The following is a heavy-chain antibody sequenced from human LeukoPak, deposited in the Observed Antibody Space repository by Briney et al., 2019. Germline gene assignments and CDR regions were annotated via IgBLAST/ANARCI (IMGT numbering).Heavy chain of an antibody. CDR1: GGTFSSYA. Sequence: ASVKVSCKASGGTFSSYAISWVRQAPGQGLEWMGWISAYNGNTNYAQKLQGRVTMTTDTSTSTAYMELRSLRSDDTAVYYCARGSQAPYYDILTGYELELPLWGQGTLVTVSS. CDR3: ARGSQAPYYDILTGYELELPL. V-gene: IGHV1-18*01. D-gene: IGHD3-9*01. CDR2: ISAYNGNT. J-gene: IGHJ4*02.